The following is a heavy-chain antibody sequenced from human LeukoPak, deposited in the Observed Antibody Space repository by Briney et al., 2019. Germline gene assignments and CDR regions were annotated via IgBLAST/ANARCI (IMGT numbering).Heavy chain of an antibody. V-gene: IGHV1-2*02. Sequence: ASVKVSCKASGYTFTGYYMHWVRQAPGQGLEWMGWINPNSGGTNYAQKFQGRVTMTRDTPISTAYMELSRLRSDDTAVYYCACGGWVGATYGYYWGQGTLVTVSS. CDR2: INPNSGGT. CDR3: ACGGWVGATYGYY. CDR1: GYTFTGYY. J-gene: IGHJ4*02. D-gene: IGHD1-26*01.